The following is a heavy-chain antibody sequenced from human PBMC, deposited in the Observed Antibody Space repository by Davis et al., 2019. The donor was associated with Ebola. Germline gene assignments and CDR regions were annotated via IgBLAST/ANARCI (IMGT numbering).Heavy chain of an antibody. Sequence: PGGSLRLSCAASGFTFSDYYMSWIRQAPGKGLEWVSYISSSGSTIYYADSVKGRFTISRDNAKNSLYLQMNSLRAEDTAVYYCARGPAYDFWSGYYVDYFDYWGQGTLVTVSS. V-gene: IGHV3-11*04. CDR3: ARGPAYDFWSGYYVDYFDY. J-gene: IGHJ4*02. D-gene: IGHD3-3*01. CDR1: GFTFSDYY. CDR2: ISSSGSTI.